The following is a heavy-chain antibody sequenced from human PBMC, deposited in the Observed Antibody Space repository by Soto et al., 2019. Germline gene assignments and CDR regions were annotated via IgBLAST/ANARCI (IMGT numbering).Heavy chain of an antibody. CDR2: IGTSGTPV. CDR3: ANYPTPDISGWYYFDY. V-gene: IGHV3-48*02. Sequence: EVQLEESGGALVQPGGSLRLSCAASGFTFKTYNMNWVRQAPGKGLEWVSYIGTSGTPVYYADSVKGRFTISRDNAKNSLIHPMHSLRNEDTALYFCANYPTPDISGWYYFDYWGQGTLVTVSS. D-gene: IGHD6-19*01. J-gene: IGHJ4*02. CDR1: GFTFKTYN.